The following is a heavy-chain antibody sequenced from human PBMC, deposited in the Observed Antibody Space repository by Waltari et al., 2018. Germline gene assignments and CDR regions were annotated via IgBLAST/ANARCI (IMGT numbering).Heavy chain of an antibody. CDR3: AREGLTEEAAY. CDR2: IKHDGSET. CDR1: GFAFRNCW. V-gene: IGHV3-7*01. Sequence: EIHLVEYGGDLVQPGGSLLLSCVTSGFAFRNCWMAWVRQVPGKGLQWLAHIKHDGSETYHVDSVKGRFTISRDNARNSLYLEMDRLRVEDTGVYYCAREGLTEEAAYWGQGTLVTVSS. J-gene: IGHJ4*02. D-gene: IGHD4-4*01.